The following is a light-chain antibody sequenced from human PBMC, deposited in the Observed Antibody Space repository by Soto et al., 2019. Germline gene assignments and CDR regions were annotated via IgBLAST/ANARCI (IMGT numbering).Light chain of an antibody. CDR2: EVV. V-gene: IGLV2-8*01. Sequence: QSALTQPPSASGSPGQSVTISCTGSKSDIGISDFVSWYQHHPGKAPRLIIYEVVQRPSGVPDRFSGSKSGNTASPTVSGLQAADEADYFCHSYAGSNTYVFGTGTKVTVL. CDR3: HSYAGSNTYV. J-gene: IGLJ1*01. CDR1: KSDIGISDF.